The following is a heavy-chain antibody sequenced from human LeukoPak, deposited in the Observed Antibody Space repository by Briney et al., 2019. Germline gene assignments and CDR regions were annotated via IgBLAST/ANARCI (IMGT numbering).Heavy chain of an antibody. CDR3: ARVTGYYDFWSGPNYYGMDV. V-gene: IGHV4-59*01. Sequence: SETLSLTCTVSGGSISSYYWSWIRQPPGKGLEWIGYIYYSGSTNYNPSLKSRVTISVDTSKNQFSLKLSSVTAADTAVYYCARVTGYYDFWSGPNYYGMDVWGQGATVTVSS. CDR1: GGSISSYY. J-gene: IGHJ6*02. CDR2: IYYSGST. D-gene: IGHD3-3*01.